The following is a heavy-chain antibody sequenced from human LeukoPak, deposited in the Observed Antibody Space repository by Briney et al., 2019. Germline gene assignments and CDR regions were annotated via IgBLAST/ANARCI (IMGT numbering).Heavy chain of an antibody. CDR1: GFTFSSYA. J-gene: IGHJ4*02. CDR2: ISGSGGST. V-gene: IGHV3-23*01. D-gene: IGHD6-19*01. Sequence: GGSLRLSCAASGFTFSSYAMSWVRQAPGKGLEWVSAISGSGGSTYYADSVKGRFTISRDNAKNSLYLQMNSLRAEDTAVYYCARERQWLPDGCWGQGTLVTVSS. CDR3: ARERQWLPDGC.